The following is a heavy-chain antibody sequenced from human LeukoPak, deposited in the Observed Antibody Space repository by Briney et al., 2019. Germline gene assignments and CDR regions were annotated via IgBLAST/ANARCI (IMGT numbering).Heavy chain of an antibody. D-gene: IGHD6-13*01. Sequence: ASVKVSCKASGYTFTSYAMNWVRQAPGQGLEWMGWINTNTGNPTYAQGFTGRFVFSLDASVSTAYLQISSLKAEDTAVYYCARDRSLWRSGSSSWYVDYYYYMDVWGKGTTVTVSS. J-gene: IGHJ6*03. V-gene: IGHV7-4-1*02. CDR1: GYTFTSYA. CDR2: INTNTGNP. CDR3: ARDRSLWRSGSSSWYVDYYYYMDV.